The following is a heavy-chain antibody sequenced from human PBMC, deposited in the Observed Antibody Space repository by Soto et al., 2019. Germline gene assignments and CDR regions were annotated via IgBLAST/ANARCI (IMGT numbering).Heavy chain of an antibody. CDR1: GYTFTSYY. D-gene: IGHD4-17*01. J-gene: IGHJ4*02. CDR2: ISTYNGNT. V-gene: IGHV1-18*04. Sequence: ASVKVSCXASGYTFTSYYMHWVRQAPGQGLEWMGWISTYNGNTNYAQKLQDRVTMTTDTSTSTAYMELRSLRSDDTAVYYCARDAYGVYSYWGQGTLVTVSS. CDR3: ARDAYGVYSY.